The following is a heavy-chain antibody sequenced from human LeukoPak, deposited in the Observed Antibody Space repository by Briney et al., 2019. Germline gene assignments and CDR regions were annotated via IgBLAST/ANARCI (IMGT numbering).Heavy chain of an antibody. V-gene: IGHV3-33*08. Sequence: GGSLRLSCAASGFTFSSYAMHWVRQAPGKGLEWVAVIWYDGSNKYYADSVKGRFTISRDNSKNMLYLQMNSLRAEDTAVYYCGPDDYGDYVPPWLGGQGTLVTVSS. CDR3: GPDDYGDYVPPWL. D-gene: IGHD4-17*01. CDR1: GFTFSSYA. CDR2: IWYDGSNK. J-gene: IGHJ4*02.